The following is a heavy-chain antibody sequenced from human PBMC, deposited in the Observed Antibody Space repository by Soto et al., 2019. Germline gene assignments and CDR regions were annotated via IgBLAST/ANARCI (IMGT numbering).Heavy chain of an antibody. J-gene: IGHJ4*01. D-gene: IGHD3-3*01. V-gene: IGHV4-59*08. CDR3: ARQERITGVVIPADY. CDR2: IYYSGST. CDR1: GGSISSYY. Sequence: SETLSLTCTVSGGSISSYYWSWIRQPPGKGLEWIGYIYYSGSTNYNPSLKSRVTISVDTSKNQFSLKLSSVTAADTAVYYCARQERITGVVIPADYWGQGTVVTSSS.